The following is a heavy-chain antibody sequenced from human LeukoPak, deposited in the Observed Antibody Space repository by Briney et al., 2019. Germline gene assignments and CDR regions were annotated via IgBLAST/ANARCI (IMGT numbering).Heavy chain of an antibody. CDR1: GFPFTNYW. CDR2: IKEDGSVM. J-gene: IGHJ6*02. Sequence: PGGSLRLSCAVSGFPFTNYWMSWVRQAPGKGLEWVANIKEDGSVMYYVDSLKGRFTISRDSAQNSLYLQMNSLRVEDTAVYFCVRNYYGMDVWGQGTTVTVSS. CDR3: VRNYYGMDV. V-gene: IGHV3-7*01.